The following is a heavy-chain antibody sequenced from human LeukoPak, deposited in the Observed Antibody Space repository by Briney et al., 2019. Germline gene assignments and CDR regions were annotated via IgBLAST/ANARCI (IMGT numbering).Heavy chain of an antibody. V-gene: IGHV1-69*13. CDR3: ARGSRGIYCSGGSCYSGSWFDP. D-gene: IGHD2-15*01. Sequence: SVKVSCKASGGTFSSYAISWVRQAPGQGFEWVGGINPIFGTANYAQKFQGRVTITADESTSTAYMELSSLRSEDTAVYYCARGSRGIYCSGGSCYSGSWFDPWGQGTLVTVSS. CDR1: GGTFSSYA. J-gene: IGHJ5*02. CDR2: INPIFGTA.